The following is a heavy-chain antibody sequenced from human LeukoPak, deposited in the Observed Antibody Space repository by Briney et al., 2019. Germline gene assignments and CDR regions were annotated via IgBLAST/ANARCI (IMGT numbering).Heavy chain of an antibody. CDR3: ARVGAVPLYYYYMDV. J-gene: IGHJ6*03. Sequence: SETLSLTCTVSGGSISSYYWSWIRQPPGKGLEWIGYIYYSGSTNYNPSLKSRVTISVDTSKNQFSLKLSSVTAADTAVYYCARVGAVPLYYYYMDVWGKGTTVTVSS. D-gene: IGHD6-13*01. CDR1: GGSISSYY. V-gene: IGHV4-59*01. CDR2: IYYSGST.